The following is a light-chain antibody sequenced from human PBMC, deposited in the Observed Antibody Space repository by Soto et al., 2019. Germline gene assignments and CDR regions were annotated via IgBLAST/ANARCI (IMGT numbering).Light chain of an antibody. Sequence: QSVLTXPASVSGSPGQSITISCTGTSSDVGAYNYVSWFQQHPGKAPTLIISEVSNRPSGVSNRFSGSKSGNAASLTISGLQAEDEAEYFCFSFTTDWTHVFGTGTKVPVL. CDR1: SSDVGAYNY. V-gene: IGLV2-14*01. CDR3: FSFTTDWTHV. J-gene: IGLJ1*01. CDR2: EVS.